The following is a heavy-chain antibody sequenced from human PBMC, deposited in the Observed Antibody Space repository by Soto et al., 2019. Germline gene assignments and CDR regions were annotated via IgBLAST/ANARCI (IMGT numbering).Heavy chain of an antibody. V-gene: IGHV4-59*08. CDR2: IYFIGST. CDR1: GGSISSHY. J-gene: IGHJ4*02. D-gene: IGHD1-1*01. CDR3: ARRVASTRNAASVFDF. Sequence: QVQLQESGPGLVKPSETLSLTCSVSGGSISSHYWSWIRQAPGKGLEWIGFIYFIGSTCYNPALQSRVTLVVDPAKTPISLNVSTVTAAATAVYYCARRVASTRNAASVFDFWGRGTLVTVSS.